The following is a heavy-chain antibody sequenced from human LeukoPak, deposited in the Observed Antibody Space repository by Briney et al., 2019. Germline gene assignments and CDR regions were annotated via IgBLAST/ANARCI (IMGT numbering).Heavy chain of an antibody. CDR1: GGTFSSYA. CDR3: AREHGGNPYFDY. CDR2: IIPTFGTA. D-gene: IGHD4-23*01. J-gene: IGHJ4*02. V-gene: IGHV1-69*06. Sequence: ASVKVSCKASGGTFSSYAISWVRQAPGQGREWMGGIIPTFGTANYAQKFQGRVTITADKSTSTAYMELSSLRSEDTAVYYCAREHGGNPYFDYWGQGTLVTVSS.